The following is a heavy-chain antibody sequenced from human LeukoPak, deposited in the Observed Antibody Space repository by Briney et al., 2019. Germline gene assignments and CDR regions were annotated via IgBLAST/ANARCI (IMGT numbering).Heavy chain of an antibody. CDR2: INHSGST. CDR1: GGSFSGYY. J-gene: IGHJ4*02. V-gene: IGHV4-34*01. CDR3: ARSLYYYDSSGYRKGYFDY. Sequence: SETLSLTCAVYGGSFSGYYWSWIRQPPGKGLEWIGEINHSGSTNYNPSLKSGVTISVDTSKNQFSLKLSSVTAADTAVYYCARSLYYYDSSGYRKGYFDYWGQGTLVTVSS. D-gene: IGHD3-22*01.